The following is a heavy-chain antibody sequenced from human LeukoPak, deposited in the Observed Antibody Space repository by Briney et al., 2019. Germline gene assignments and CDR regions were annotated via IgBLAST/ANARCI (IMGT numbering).Heavy chain of an antibody. J-gene: IGHJ4*02. CDR1: GGSISTDNCY. CDR2: IYYNGNT. CDR3: ARVGVRGVDVFDY. D-gene: IGHD3-10*01. Sequence: SETLSLTCTVSGGSISTDNCYWGWIRQPPGKGLEWIGSIYYNGNTYYNPSLKSRVTISVDTSKNQFSLKLSSVTAADTAVYYCARVGVRGVDVFDYWGQGTLVTVSS. V-gene: IGHV4-39*07.